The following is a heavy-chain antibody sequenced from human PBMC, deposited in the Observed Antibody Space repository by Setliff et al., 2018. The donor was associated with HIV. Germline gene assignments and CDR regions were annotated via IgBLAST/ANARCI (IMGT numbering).Heavy chain of an antibody. CDR2: IYYTGTT. CDR3: ARSYSSSLNPSGWMDV. CDR1: GVSISSHH. V-gene: IGHV4-59*11. J-gene: IGHJ6*04. Sequence: SETLSLTCNVSGVSISSHHWSWIRQPPGKGLEWIGYIYYTGTTKYNPSLESRVTISIDMPKNQLSLQLSSVTAADTAVYFCARSYSSSLNPSGWMDVWGKGTTVTVSS. D-gene: IGHD6-13*01.